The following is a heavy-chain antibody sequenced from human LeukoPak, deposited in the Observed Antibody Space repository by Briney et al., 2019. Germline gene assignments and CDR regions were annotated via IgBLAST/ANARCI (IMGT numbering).Heavy chain of an antibody. V-gene: IGHV1-18*01. CDR2: ISAYNGNT. Sequence: ASVKVSCKASGYTFTSYGISWVRQAPGQGLEWMGWISAYNGNTNYAQKLQGRVTMTADTSTRTVYMELRSLRSDDTAVYYCARDDYYDSSGDRDYWGQGTLVTVSS. J-gene: IGHJ4*02. CDR1: GYTFTSYG. CDR3: ARDDYYDSSGDRDY. D-gene: IGHD3-22*01.